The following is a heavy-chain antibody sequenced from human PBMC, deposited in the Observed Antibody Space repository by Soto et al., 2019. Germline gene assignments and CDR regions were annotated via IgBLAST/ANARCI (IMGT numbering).Heavy chain of an antibody. Sequence: QVQLVQSGAEVKKPGSSVKVSCKASGGTFSSYAISWVRQAPGQGLEWMGGIISIFGTADYAQKFQGRVTXXAEESTSTGYKELSSLRSEDTAVYYCAGRDYDSSGYYDLGYWGQGTLVTVSS. D-gene: IGHD3-22*01. CDR1: GGTFSSYA. V-gene: IGHV1-69*12. CDR2: IISIFGTA. CDR3: AGRDYDSSGYYDLGY. J-gene: IGHJ4*02.